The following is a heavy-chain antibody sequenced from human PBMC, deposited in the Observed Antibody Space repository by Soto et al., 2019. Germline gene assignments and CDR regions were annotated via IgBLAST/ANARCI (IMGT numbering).Heavy chain of an antibody. CDR2: IYYRGST. J-gene: IGHJ6*02. D-gene: IGHD2-2*02. CDR1: GGSIISDNFF. CDR3: ARVAIACPSSSCYNHYYYSLDV. Sequence: PSETLSLTCTVSGGSIISDNFFWIWIRQPPGEGLEWIGYIYYRGSTYYNPSLESRLTLLVDTSKNQFSLKLRSVTAADTAVYYCARVAIACPSSSCYNHYYYSLDVWGQGTTVTVSS. V-gene: IGHV4-30-4*01.